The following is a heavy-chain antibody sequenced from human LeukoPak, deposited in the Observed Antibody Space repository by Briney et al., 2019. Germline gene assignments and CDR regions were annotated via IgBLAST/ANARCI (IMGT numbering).Heavy chain of an antibody. D-gene: IGHD3-22*01. CDR3: ARLTRGMIVVVMIGIDY. V-gene: IGHV4-38-2*01. J-gene: IGHJ4*02. CDR2: IYHSGST. Sequence: SETLSLTCAVSGYSISSGYYWGWIRQPPGKGLEWIGSIYHSGSTYYNPSLKSRVTISVDTSKNQFSLKLCSVTAADTAVYYCARLTRGMIVVVMIGIDYWGQGTLVTVSS. CDR1: GYSISSGYY.